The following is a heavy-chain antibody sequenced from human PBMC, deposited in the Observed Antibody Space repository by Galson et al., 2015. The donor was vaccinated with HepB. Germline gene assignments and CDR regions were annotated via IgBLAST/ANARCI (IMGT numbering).Heavy chain of an antibody. D-gene: IGHD7-27*01. CDR2: ILYGGSKE. CDR3: AKDSTGVYFDS. CDR1: GFTFSNYG. V-gene: IGHV3-30*18. Sequence: SLRLSCAASGFTFSNYGMHWVRQAPGKGLEWVAIILYGGSKEYYADSVKGRFTISRDNSKNTVYLVMNSLTAEDTAVYYCAKDSTGVYFDSWGQGTLVTVPS. J-gene: IGHJ4*02.